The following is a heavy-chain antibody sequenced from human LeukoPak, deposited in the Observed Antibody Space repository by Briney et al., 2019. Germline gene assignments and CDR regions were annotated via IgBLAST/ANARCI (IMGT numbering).Heavy chain of an antibody. J-gene: IGHJ4*02. CDR2: INPNSGGT. CDR1: GYTFTGYY. Sequence: ASVKVSCKASGYTFTGYYMHWVRQAPGQGLEWMGWINPNSGGTNYAQKLQGRVTMTTDTSTSTAYMELRSLRSDDTAVYYCARASRRIGGDDYWGQGTLVTVSS. D-gene: IGHD4-23*01. CDR3: ARASRRIGGDDY. V-gene: IGHV1-2*02.